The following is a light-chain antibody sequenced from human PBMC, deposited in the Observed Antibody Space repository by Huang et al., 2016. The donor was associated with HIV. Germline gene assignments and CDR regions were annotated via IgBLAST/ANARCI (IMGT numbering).Light chain of an antibody. CDR3: HQYFRTPLT. CDR1: QSVLYSSNNNNY. J-gene: IGKJ4*01. CDR2: WAS. Sequence: IVVTQSPDSLAVSLGERAAINCKSSQSVLYSSNNNNYLAWYQQKPSQSPALLIYWASTRAPGVPDRFNGSGSGTDFTLTISSLQAEDVALYYCHQYFRTPLTFGGGTRVDIK. V-gene: IGKV4-1*01.